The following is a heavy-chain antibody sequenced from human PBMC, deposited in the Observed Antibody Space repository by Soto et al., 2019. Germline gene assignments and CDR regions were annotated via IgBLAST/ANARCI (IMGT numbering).Heavy chain of an antibody. V-gene: IGHV4-59*01. CDR3: ARPWGSTMDY. CDR2: IYYSGST. J-gene: IGHJ4*02. CDR1: GASLSTYD. D-gene: IGHD3-16*01. Sequence: SETLCLTCVVSGASLSTYDWGWIRQPPGKGLEWIGYIYYSGSTNYNPSLKSRVTISVDTSKNQFSLKLSSVTAADTAVYYCARPWGSTMDYSGRGTLLTV.